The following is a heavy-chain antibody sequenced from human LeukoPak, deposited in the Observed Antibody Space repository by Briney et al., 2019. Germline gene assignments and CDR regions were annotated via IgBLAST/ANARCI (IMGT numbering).Heavy chain of an antibody. V-gene: IGHV3-66*01. D-gene: IGHD3-3*01. Sequence: GSLRLSCAASGFTVSSNYMSWVRQAPGKGLEWVSVIYSGGSTYYADSVKGRFTISRDNSKNTLYLQMNSLRAEDTAVYYCAKDSRYSYYDFWSGYSANWFDPWGQGTLVTVSS. CDR2: IYSGGST. CDR1: GFTVSSNY. CDR3: AKDSRYSYYDFWSGYSANWFDP. J-gene: IGHJ5*02.